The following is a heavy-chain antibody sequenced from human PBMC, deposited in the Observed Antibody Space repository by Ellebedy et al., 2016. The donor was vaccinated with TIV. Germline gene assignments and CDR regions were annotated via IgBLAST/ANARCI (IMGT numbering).Heavy chain of an antibody. J-gene: IGHJ4*02. V-gene: IGHV2-5*02. D-gene: IGHD6-13*01. CDR1: GLSLRPSGVG. CDR3: AHRDSVSWYGID. CDR2: FYWDDEK. Sequence: SGPTLVNPTQTLTLTWTFSGLSLRPSGVGVGWIRRTPGKALEWLALFYWDDEKLYSPSLKSRLTVTKDTSKNQVVLTMTNMDPVDTGTYYCAHRDSVSWYGIDWGQGTLVTVSS.